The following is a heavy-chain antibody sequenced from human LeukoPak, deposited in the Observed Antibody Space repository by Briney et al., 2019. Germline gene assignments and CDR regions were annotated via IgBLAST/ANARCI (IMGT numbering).Heavy chain of an antibody. D-gene: IGHD6-19*01. J-gene: IGHJ4*02. V-gene: IGHV3-30-3*01. Sequence: GGSLRLSCAASGFTFSSYAMHWVRQAPGKGLEWVAVISYDGSNKYYADSVKGRFTISRDNSKNTLYLQMNSLRVEDTAIYYCVKNDGWFHLAQWGQGTLVTVSS. CDR3: VKNDGWFHLAQ. CDR2: ISYDGSNK. CDR1: GFTFSSYA.